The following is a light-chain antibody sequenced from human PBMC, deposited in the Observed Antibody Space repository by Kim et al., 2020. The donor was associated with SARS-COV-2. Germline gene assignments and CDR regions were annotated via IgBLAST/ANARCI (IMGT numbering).Light chain of an antibody. CDR3: QVWDSSSDHSGV. V-gene: IGLV3-21*04. CDR2: YDS. CDR1: NIGSKR. Sequence: PGKTARITCGGNNIGSKRVHWYQQKPGQAPVLVIYYDSDRPSGIPERFSGSNSGNTATLTISRVEAGDEADYYCQVWDSSSDHSGVFGGGTQLTVL. J-gene: IGLJ2*01.